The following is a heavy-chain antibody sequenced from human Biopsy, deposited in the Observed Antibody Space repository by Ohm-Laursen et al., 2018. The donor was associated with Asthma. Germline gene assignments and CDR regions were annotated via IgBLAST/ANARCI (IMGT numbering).Heavy chain of an antibody. J-gene: IGHJ4*02. CDR3: AGSYCGGDCFSPFDY. D-gene: IGHD2-21*01. Sequence: SVKVSCKASGGTFNSDAISWVRQAPGQGLEWMGGIIPVFGTPSYAQNFQSRLTITADDSTSTVYMELRSLRSEDTAMYYCAGSYCGGDCFSPFDYWGQGTLVTVSS. CDR1: GGTFNSDA. V-gene: IGHV1-69*13. CDR2: IIPVFGTP.